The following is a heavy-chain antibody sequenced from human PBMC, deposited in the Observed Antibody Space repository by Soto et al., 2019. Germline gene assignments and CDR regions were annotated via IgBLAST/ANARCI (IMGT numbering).Heavy chain of an antibody. V-gene: IGHV4-59*01. Sequence: SETLSLTCNVSGGSISGYYWSWIRQPPGKGLEYIGYIYYRGSTNYNPSLESRVTMSVDTSRNQFSLKVNSVTAADTAVYYCARKQLLPFYYALDVWGQGTTVTVSS. CDR1: GGSISGYY. J-gene: IGHJ6*01. CDR3: ARKQLLPFYYALDV. CDR2: IYYRGST. D-gene: IGHD6-13*01.